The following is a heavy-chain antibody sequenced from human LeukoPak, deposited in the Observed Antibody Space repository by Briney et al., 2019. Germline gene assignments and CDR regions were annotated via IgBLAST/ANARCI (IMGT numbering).Heavy chain of an antibody. J-gene: IGHJ6*03. Sequence: GGSLRLSCAASGFTFSSYEMNWVRQAPGKGLEWVSYISSSSSYIYYADSVKGRFTISRDNAKNSLYLQMNSLRAEDTAVYYCARQSRRGVAATPRAFYYYYMDVWGKGTTVTVSS. D-gene: IGHD2-15*01. CDR3: ARQSRRGVAATPRAFYYYYMDV. CDR2: ISSSSSYI. CDR1: GFTFSSYE. V-gene: IGHV3-21*05.